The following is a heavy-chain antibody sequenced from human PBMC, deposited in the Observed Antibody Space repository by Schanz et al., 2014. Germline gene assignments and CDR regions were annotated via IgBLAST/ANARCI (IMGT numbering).Heavy chain of an antibody. CDR2: IYHTGSA. Sequence: QVQLQQWGAGLLKPSETLSLTCGVFGGSFSGYYWSWIRQPPGKGLEWIGEIYHTGSANYNPSLKSRVTISVATSKNQFSLKLSSVTAADTAVYYCARDSLRGATGGYGMDVWGQGTTVAVSS. D-gene: IGHD2-8*02. CDR1: GGSFSGYY. CDR3: ARDSLRGATGGYGMDV. J-gene: IGHJ6*02. V-gene: IGHV4-34*01.